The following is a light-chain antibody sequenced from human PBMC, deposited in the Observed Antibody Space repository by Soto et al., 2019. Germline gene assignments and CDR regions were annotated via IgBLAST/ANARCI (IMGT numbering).Light chain of an antibody. CDR3: QQHDKWPFT. V-gene: IGKV3-15*01. J-gene: IGKJ2*01. Sequence: EIVMTQSPATLSVSPGERATLSCRASQSVSSNLAWYQQKPGQAPRLLICGASTRATGIPARLSGSGSGTEFTLTISSLQSEDFVVYYCQQHDKWPFTFGQGTKLDIK. CDR1: QSVSSN. CDR2: GAS.